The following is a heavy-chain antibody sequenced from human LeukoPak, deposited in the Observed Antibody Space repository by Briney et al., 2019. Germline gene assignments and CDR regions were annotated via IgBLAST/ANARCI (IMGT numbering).Heavy chain of an antibody. CDR2: ISWNSGSI. CDR3: AKDLGRYYHSPGDAFDI. CDR1: GFTFDDYA. Sequence: PGGSLRLSCAASGFTFDDYAMHWVRQAPGKGLEWVSGISWNSGSIGYADSVKGRFTISRDNAKNSLYLQMNSLRAEDTALYYCAKDLGRYYHSPGDAFDIWGQGTMVTVSS. V-gene: IGHV3-9*01. J-gene: IGHJ3*02. D-gene: IGHD1-26*01.